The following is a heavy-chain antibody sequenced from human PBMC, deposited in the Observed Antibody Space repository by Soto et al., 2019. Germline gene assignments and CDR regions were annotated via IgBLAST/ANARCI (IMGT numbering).Heavy chain of an antibody. CDR1: GGSVSSGSFY. J-gene: IGHJ6*02. V-gene: IGHV4-61*01. D-gene: IGHD3-3*01. Sequence: SETLSLTCTVSGGSVSSGSFYWSWIRQPPGKGLEWIGNIYYSGSSNYNPSLKSRVTISVDTSKNQFSLKLSSVTAADTAVYYCASERIRSGYSHYYGMAVWGQGTTATVSS. CDR2: IYYSGSS. CDR3: ASERIRSGYSHYYGMAV.